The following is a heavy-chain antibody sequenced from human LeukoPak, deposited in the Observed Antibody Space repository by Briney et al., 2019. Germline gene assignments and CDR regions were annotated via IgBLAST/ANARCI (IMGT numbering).Heavy chain of an antibody. CDR2: IYHSGST. CDR3: ASHRGYSGYDFDY. J-gene: IGHJ4*02. V-gene: IGHV4-38-2*01. D-gene: IGHD5-12*01. CDR1: GYSISSGYY. Sequence: TSETLSLTCAVSGYSISSGYYWGWIRQPPGKGLEWIGSIYHSGSTYNNPSLKSRVTISVDTSKNQFSLKLSSVTAADTAVYYCASHRGYSGYDFDYWGQGTLVTVSS.